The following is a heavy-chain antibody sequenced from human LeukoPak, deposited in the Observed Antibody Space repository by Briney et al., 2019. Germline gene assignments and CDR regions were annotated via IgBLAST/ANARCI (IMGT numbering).Heavy chain of an antibody. CDR3: ARRYESDAFDI. CDR1: GGSISNKY. Sequence: SETLSLTCTVSGGSISNKYWSWIRQPPGKGLEWIGYIYYSGSTNYNPSLKSRVTILVDTSKNQFSLKLSSVTAADTAVYYCARRYESDAFDIWGQGTMVTVSS. V-gene: IGHV4-59*01. J-gene: IGHJ3*02. CDR2: IYYSGST. D-gene: IGHD3-16*01.